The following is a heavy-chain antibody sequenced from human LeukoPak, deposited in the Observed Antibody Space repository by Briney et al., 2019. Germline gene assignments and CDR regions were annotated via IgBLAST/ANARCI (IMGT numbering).Heavy chain of an antibody. Sequence: ASVTVSCTASGYAFTGYYMHWVRQAPGQGLEWMGCINSNSGSTNYAHKYQGMTTMTRDTSNNSAYKEMSRLSADATVVYYCARDLSPKGYSSSSTGYWGQGTLVTVSS. CDR1: GYAFTGYY. V-gene: IGHV1-2*02. J-gene: IGHJ4*02. CDR3: ARDLSPKGYSSSSTGY. D-gene: IGHD6-6*01. CDR2: INSNSGST.